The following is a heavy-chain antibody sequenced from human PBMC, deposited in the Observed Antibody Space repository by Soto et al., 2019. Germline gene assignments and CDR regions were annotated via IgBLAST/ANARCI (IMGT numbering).Heavy chain of an antibody. D-gene: IGHD1-26*01. CDR2: INSDGSST. J-gene: IGHJ3*01. Sequence: EVQLVESGGGLVQPGGSLRLSCVASDFTFSYYWMHWVRQVTGKGLVWVSRINSDGSSTTYADSVKGRFTISRDNAKNTLYLQMASLRVEDTSVYYCASGDVGAFDLWRQGTMVTVSS. CDR3: ASGDVGAFDL. CDR1: DFTFSYYW. V-gene: IGHV3-74*03.